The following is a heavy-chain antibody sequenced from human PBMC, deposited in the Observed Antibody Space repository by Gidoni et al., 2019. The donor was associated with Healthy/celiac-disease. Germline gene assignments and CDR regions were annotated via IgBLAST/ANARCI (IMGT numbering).Heavy chain of an antibody. Sequence: EVQLLESGGGLVQPGGSLRLSCAASGFTFSSYAMSWVRQAPGKGLEWVSAISGSGGSTYYADSVKGRFTISRDNSKNTLYLQMNSLRAEDTAVYYCAKDDETRTNWWWAAFDIWGQGTMVTVSS. CDR1: GFTFSSYA. J-gene: IGHJ3*02. CDR2: ISGSGGST. D-gene: IGHD2-21*01. V-gene: IGHV3-23*01. CDR3: AKDDETRTNWWWAAFDI.